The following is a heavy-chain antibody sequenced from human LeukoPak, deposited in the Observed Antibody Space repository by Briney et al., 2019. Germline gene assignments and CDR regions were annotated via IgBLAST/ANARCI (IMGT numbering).Heavy chain of an antibody. CDR2: INHSGTT. J-gene: IGHJ6*02. V-gene: IGHV4-34*01. CDR1: DGSFSGFY. D-gene: IGHD6-19*01. CDR3: ARMFRPRQVRKQYYGLDV. Sequence: PSQTLSLTCAVYDGSFSGFYWTWIRQSPGKGLEWIGEINHSGTTYLNPSLKSRVSISVDTSKNQFSLKLNSVTGADRGIYYCARMFRPRQVRKQYYGLDVWGQGTTVTVSS.